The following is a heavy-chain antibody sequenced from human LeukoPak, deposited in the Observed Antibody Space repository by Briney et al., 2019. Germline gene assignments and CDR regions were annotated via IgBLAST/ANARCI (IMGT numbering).Heavy chain of an antibody. Sequence: GGSLRLSCAASGFTFSSYWMSWVRQAPGKGLEWVANIKQDGSEKYYVDSVKGRFTISRDNAKNSLYLQMNSLRAEDTAVYYCARACQLGFLEWLPFYRPDYYYYMDVWGKGTTVTVSS. V-gene: IGHV3-7*01. CDR3: ARACQLGFLEWLPFYRPDYYYYMDV. J-gene: IGHJ6*03. CDR1: GFTFSSYW. CDR2: IKQDGSEK. D-gene: IGHD3-3*01.